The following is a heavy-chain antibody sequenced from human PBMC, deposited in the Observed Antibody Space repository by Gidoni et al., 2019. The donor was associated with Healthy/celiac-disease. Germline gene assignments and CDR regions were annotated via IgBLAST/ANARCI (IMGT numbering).Heavy chain of an antibody. J-gene: IGHJ6*02. CDR3: AKDLMVRTLCYYYGMDV. CDR2: SSVSGDIT. V-gene: IGHV3-23*01. Sequence: EVKLLESGGGLVQPGGSVRLSGAASGFTCISYAMSWVRQAPGKGLCWVSASSVSGDITYYAHSVKGRFTISRYNSQNTLYLQMNSLRCEDTAVYSCAKDLMVRTLCYYYGMDVWGQGTTVTVSS. D-gene: IGHD3-10*01. CDR1: GFTCISYA.